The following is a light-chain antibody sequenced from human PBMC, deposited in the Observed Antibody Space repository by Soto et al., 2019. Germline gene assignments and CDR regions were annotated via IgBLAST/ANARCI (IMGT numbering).Light chain of an antibody. CDR3: QQIYSTPRT. V-gene: IGKV1-39*01. CDR1: QGISSY. CDR2: AAY. Sequence: DIQMPQYQSYLYSSVGASVTITCRASQGISSYLNWYQQKTGKAPKLLIYAAYSLQSGVPPRFSGRGSGTESTLNISTLQPEDVATYYCQQIYSTPRTLGQGTKVDI. J-gene: IGKJ1*01.